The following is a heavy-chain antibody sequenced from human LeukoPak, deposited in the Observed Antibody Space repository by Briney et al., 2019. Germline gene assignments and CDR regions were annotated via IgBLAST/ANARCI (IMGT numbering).Heavy chain of an antibody. V-gene: IGHV4-59*08. CDR3: ARHLTVTTTDFDY. D-gene: IGHD4-17*01. CDR2: IYYSGST. Sequence: SETLSLTCTVSGGSISSYYWSWIRQRPGTGLERVGYIYYSGSTNYNPSLKSRVTISVDASKNQFSLKLSSVTAADTAVYYCARHLTVTTTDFDYWGQGTLVTVSS. CDR1: GGSISSYY. J-gene: IGHJ4*02.